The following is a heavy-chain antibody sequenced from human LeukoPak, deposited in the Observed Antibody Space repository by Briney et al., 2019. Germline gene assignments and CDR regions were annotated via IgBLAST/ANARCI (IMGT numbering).Heavy chain of an antibody. CDR1: GFTFSSYA. CDR3: AKDRSQGRYCSSTSCHAVLT. D-gene: IGHD2-2*01. Sequence: GGSLRLSCAASGFTFSSYAMSWVRQAPGKGLEWVSAISGSGGSTYYADSVKGRFTISRDNSKNTLYLQMNSLRAEDTAVYYCAKDRSQGRYCSSTSCHAVLTWGQGTLVTVSS. V-gene: IGHV3-23*01. J-gene: IGHJ5*02. CDR2: ISGSGGST.